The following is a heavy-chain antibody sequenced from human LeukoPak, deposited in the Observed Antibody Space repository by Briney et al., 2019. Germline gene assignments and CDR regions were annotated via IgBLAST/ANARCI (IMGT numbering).Heavy chain of an antibody. CDR1: GFTVSSSY. Sequence: GGSLRLACAASGFTVSSSYMSWVRQAPRKGQERVSVIYSGGSTYYADSVKGRFTISRHNSKNTLYLHMNSLRAEDTAVYYCARGVVRGVILRTYYFDYWGQGTLVTVSS. CDR3: ARGVVRGVILRTYYFDY. CDR2: IYSGGST. J-gene: IGHJ4*02. V-gene: IGHV3-53*04. D-gene: IGHD3-10*01.